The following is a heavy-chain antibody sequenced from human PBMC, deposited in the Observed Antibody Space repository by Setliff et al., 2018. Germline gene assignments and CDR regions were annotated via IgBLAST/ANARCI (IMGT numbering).Heavy chain of an antibody. CDR2: IGGSGGSGGSGGNR. V-gene: IGHV3-23*01. Sequence: GGSLRLSCAASGFTLNNYAMRWVRQAPGKGLEWVSAIGGSGGSGGSGGNRYYADSVKGRFTISRDISKNTLYVQMNSLRPEDTAMYYCAREEVIVMTVNNYYYYMDVWGKGTTVTVSS. CDR1: GFTLNNYA. D-gene: IGHD2-21*02. CDR3: AREEVIVMTVNNYYYYMDV. J-gene: IGHJ6*03.